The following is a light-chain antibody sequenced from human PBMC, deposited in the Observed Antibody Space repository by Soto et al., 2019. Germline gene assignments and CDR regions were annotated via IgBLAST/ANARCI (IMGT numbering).Light chain of an antibody. V-gene: IGKV1-6*01. CDR3: LQDYNYPLT. J-gene: IGKJ2*01. CDR1: QGISND. Sequence: AIQMTQSPSSLSASVGDRVTITCRTIQGISNDLGWYQQKPGKAPKLLIYAASSLQSGVPSRFSGSGSGTDFTLTISSLQPEDFATYYCLQDYNYPLTFGQGTKLEIK. CDR2: AAS.